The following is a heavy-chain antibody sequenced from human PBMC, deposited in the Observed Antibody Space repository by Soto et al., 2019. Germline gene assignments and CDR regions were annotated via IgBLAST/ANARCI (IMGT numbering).Heavy chain of an antibody. CDR3: AREDGVVGATSAFDY. D-gene: IGHD1-26*01. J-gene: IGHJ4*02. CDR1: GFTLTTYT. V-gene: IGHV3-21*01. Sequence: GGSLRLSCAAFGFTLTTYTMNWVRQAPGMGLEWVSSINGRGNYKYYTDSVEGRFTISRDNAQNSLYLQMNSLRAEDTAVYYCAREDGVVGATSAFDYWGQGTLVTVSS. CDR2: INGRGNYK.